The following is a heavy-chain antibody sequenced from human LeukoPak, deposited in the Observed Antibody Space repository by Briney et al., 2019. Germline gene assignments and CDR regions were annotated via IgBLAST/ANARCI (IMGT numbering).Heavy chain of an antibody. CDR3: ARGRGGAALSSSWARDYYYYYGMDV. V-gene: IGHV1-8*01. D-gene: IGHD6-13*01. CDR1: GYTFTSYD. Sequence: ASVKVSCKASGYTFTSYDINWVRQATGQGLEWMGWMNPNSGNTGHAQKFQGRVTMTRNTSISTAYMELSSLRSEDTAVYYCARGRGGAALSSSWARDYYYYYGMDVWGQGTTVTVSS. J-gene: IGHJ6*02. CDR2: MNPNSGNT.